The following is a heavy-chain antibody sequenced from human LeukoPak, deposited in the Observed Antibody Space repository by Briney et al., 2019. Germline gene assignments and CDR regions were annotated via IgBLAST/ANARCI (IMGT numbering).Heavy chain of an antibody. D-gene: IGHD3-10*01. J-gene: IGHJ4*02. CDR1: GFTFSSYW. V-gene: IGHV4-59*04. Sequence: GSLRLSCAASGFTFSSYWMHWVRQAPGKGLEWIGTIYYSGTTYYKPSLKSRLGMSVDRSRNQFSLELSFVTAADTAVYYCARSYFYGLGSLNFYFDYWGQGTLVTIAS. CDR2: IYYSGTT. CDR3: ARSYFYGLGSLNFYFDY.